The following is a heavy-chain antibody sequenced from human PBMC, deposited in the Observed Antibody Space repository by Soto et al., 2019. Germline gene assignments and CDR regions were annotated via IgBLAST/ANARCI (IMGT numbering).Heavy chain of an antibody. V-gene: IGHV4-59*01. CDR1: GGSSSSYY. J-gene: IGHJ4*02. D-gene: IGHD6-19*01. Sequence: PSETLSLTCTFSGGSSSSYYWIWSRQPPGKGLEWIGYIYYTVNTNYNPSLKSRVTISVDTSKNQFSLKLTSLTAADTAVYYCARARTSSAVDFDYWGQGTLVTVSS. CDR3: ARARTSSAVDFDY. CDR2: IYYTVNT.